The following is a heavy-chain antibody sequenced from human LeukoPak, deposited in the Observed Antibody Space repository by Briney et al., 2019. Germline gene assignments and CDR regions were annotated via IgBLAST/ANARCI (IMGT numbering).Heavy chain of an antibody. Sequence: GGSLRLSCAASGFTFSSYEMNWVRKGPGKGLEWVSYISSSGSTKYYADSAKGRFTISRDNATKSLYLQMNSLRAEDTAVYYCARGWGEGGQGTLVTVSS. CDR2: ISSSGSTK. CDR3: ARGWGE. D-gene: IGHD3-10*01. V-gene: IGHV3-48*03. J-gene: IGHJ4*02. CDR1: GFTFSSYE.